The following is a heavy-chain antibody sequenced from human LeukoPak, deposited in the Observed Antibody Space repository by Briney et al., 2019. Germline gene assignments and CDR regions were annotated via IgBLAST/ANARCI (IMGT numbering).Heavy chain of an antibody. CDR3: ARVNGRTTPYYYYYYMDV. Sequence: PGGSLRLSCAASGFTFSDYYMSWIRQAPGKGLEWVSYISSSGSTIYYADSVKGRFTISRDNAKNSLYLQMNSLRAEDTAVYYCARVNGRTTPYYYYYYMDVWGKGTTVTVSS. CDR1: GFTFSDYY. J-gene: IGHJ6*03. D-gene: IGHD1-7*01. V-gene: IGHV3-11*04. CDR2: ISSSGSTI.